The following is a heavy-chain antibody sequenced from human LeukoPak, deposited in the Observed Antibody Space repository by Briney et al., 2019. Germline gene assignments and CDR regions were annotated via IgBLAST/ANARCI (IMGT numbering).Heavy chain of an antibody. D-gene: IGHD4-11*01. Sequence: GGSLRLSRAASGFTFDDYAMHWVRQAPGKGLEWVSGISWNSGSIGYADSVKGRFTISRDNAKNSLYLQMNSLRAEDTAVYYCVRDESPPAIIDSIPVGYFDYWGQGTLVTVSS. J-gene: IGHJ4*02. V-gene: IGHV3-9*01. CDR2: ISWNSGSI. CDR1: GFTFDDYA. CDR3: VRDESPPAIIDSIPVGYFDY.